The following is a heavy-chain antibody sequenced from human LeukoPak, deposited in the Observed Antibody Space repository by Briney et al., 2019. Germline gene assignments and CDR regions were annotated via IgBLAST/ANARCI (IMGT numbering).Heavy chain of an antibody. CDR1: GGSFSGYY. CDR2: INHSGST. D-gene: IGHD5-12*01. Sequence: SETLSLTCAVYGGSFSGYYWSWIRQPPGKGLEWIGEINHSGSTNYNPSLKSRVTISVDTSKNQFSLKLSSVTAADTAVYYCARERQYSGYYTYFDYWGQGTLVTVSS. CDR3: ARERQYSGYYTYFDY. J-gene: IGHJ4*02. V-gene: IGHV4-34*01.